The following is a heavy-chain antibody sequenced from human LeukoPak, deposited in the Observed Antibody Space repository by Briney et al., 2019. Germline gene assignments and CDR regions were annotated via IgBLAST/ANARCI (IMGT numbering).Heavy chain of an antibody. J-gene: IGHJ6*03. V-gene: IGHV3-11*04. CDR2: IRRSGSTI. CDR1: GFTFRDYN. D-gene: IGHD3-3*01. CDR3: AREMYPPRPYDFRSGSYYMDV. Sequence: GGALRLSCATPGFTFRDYNMSWIRQGPGKGVEGGSYIRRSGSTIYYADSLKGRFTISRHNAKNSLYLQMNSLRADDTAVYYCAREMYPPRPYDFRSGSYYMDVWGKGTTVTVSS.